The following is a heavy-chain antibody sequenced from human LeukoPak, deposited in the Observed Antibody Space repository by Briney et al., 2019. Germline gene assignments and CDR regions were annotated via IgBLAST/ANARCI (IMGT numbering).Heavy chain of an antibody. J-gene: IGHJ5*02. Sequence: GASVKVSCKASGGIFNTYAITWVRQAPGQGLEWVGRIIPISGTSNYAQKFQGRVTITADKSTSTAYMELSSLRSEDTAVYYCATYPGNNWFDPWGQGTLVTVSS. CDR2: IIPISGTS. CDR1: GGIFNTYA. CDR3: ATYPGNNWFDP. V-gene: IGHV1-69*06.